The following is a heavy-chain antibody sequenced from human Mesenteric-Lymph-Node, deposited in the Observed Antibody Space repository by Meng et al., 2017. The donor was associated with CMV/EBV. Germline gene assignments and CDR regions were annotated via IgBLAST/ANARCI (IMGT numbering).Heavy chain of an antibody. J-gene: IGHJ4*02. CDR2: INHSGST. CDR3: ARGSSYDILTGYFDY. Sequence: VQLSQSGVGLLNLSETLSVTCAVYGGSFSGYYWNWIRQSPEKGLEWIGEINHSGSTTYNPSFTSRIIISVDTSTNQISLNMSSVTAADTAVYYCARGSSYDILTGYFDYWGQGALVTVSS. CDR1: GGSFSGYY. V-gene: IGHV4-34*01. D-gene: IGHD3-9*01.